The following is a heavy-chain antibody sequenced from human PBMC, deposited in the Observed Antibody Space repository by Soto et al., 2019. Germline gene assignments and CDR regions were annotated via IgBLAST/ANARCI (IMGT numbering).Heavy chain of an antibody. V-gene: IGHV1-69*01. CDR1: GGTFTSYA. CDR3: ARDLRPRTYYYDSSGY. Sequence: QVQLVQSGAEVKKPGSSVKVSCKASGGTFTSYAISWVRQAPGQGLEWMGGIIPIFGTANYAQKFQGRVTIPADESTSTAYMELSSLRSEDTAVYYCARDLRPRTYYYDSSGYWGQGTMVTVSS. D-gene: IGHD3-22*01. CDR2: IIPIFGTA. J-gene: IGHJ4*02.